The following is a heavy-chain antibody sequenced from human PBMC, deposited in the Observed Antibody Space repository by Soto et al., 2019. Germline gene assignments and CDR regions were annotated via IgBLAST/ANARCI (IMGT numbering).Heavy chain of an antibody. CDR3: AKGLGSWYGVFEY. Sequence: EAQLLESGGGLVQPGGSLRLSCAASGFTFSSYAMNWVRQAPGEGLEWVSGIGGSGTGTYYADSVRGRFTLSRDNSKNTLYLQMDSLRAEDTAVYYYAKGLGSWYGVFEYWGQGTLVTVSS. CDR2: IGGSGTGT. CDR1: GFTFSSYA. V-gene: IGHV3-23*01. D-gene: IGHD6-13*01. J-gene: IGHJ4*02.